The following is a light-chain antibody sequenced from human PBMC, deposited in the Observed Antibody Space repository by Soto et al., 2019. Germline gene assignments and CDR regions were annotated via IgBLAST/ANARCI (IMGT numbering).Light chain of an antibody. V-gene: IGLV2-14*01. CDR2: EVN. CDR1: SSDFGGYKY. CDR3: TLYTSSSTV. J-gene: IGLJ2*01. Sequence: QSVLTQPASVSGSPGQSITISCTGTSSDFGGYKYVAWYQQHPGKVPKVMIYEVNKRPSGVSNRFSGSKSGNTASLTISGLQADDEADYYCTLYTSSSTVFGGGTKLTVL.